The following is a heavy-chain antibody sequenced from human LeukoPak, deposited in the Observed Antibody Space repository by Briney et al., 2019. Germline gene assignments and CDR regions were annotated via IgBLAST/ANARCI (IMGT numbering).Heavy chain of an antibody. V-gene: IGHV3-30*04. D-gene: IGHD4-23*01. J-gene: IGHJ4*02. CDR2: ISYDGSNK. CDR3: ATLSNSQTYFDY. CDR1: GFTFSSYA. Sequence: GGSLRLSCAASGFTFSSYAMHWVRQAPGKGLEWVAVISYDGSNKYYADSVKGRFTISRDNSKNTLYLQMNSLRAEDTAVYYCATLSNSQTYFDYWGQGTPVTVSS.